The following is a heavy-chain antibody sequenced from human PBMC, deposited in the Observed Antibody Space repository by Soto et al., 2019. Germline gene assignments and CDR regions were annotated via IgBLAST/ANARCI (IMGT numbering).Heavy chain of an antibody. V-gene: IGHV4-59*12. CDR2: IYFTGIT. D-gene: IGHD1-26*01. Sequence: SETLSLTCSVSGGSITASYWSWIRQSPGKGLEWIGYIYFTGITTYSPSLKSRVTISVDTPKNQFSLKLSSVTAADTAVYYCARVRAYASGPKYFDYWGQGTLVTVSS. CDR1: GGSITASY. J-gene: IGHJ4*02. CDR3: ARVRAYASGPKYFDY.